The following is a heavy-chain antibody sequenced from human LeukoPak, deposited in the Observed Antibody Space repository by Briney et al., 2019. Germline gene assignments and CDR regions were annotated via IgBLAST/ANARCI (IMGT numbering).Heavy chain of an antibody. V-gene: IGHV3-23*01. J-gene: IGHJ4*02. CDR1: GFTFSTYW. Sequence: PGGSLRLSCAASGFTFSTYWMSWVRQAPGKGLEWVLAISGSGGRTYYADSVKGRFTISRDNSKNTLYLQMNSLRAEDTAVYYCANPPTVTSFDHWGQGTLVTVSS. CDR3: ANPPTVTSFDH. D-gene: IGHD4-11*01. CDR2: ISGSGGRT.